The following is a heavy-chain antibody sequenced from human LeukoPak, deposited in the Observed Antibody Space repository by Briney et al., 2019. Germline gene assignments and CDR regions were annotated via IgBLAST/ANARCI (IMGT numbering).Heavy chain of an antibody. CDR3: ARESMLGSGYYYEYFDY. CDR2: ISGSGGST. Sequence: GGSLRLSCAASGFTFSSYAMSWVRQAPGKGLEWVSAISGSGGSTYYADSVKGRFTISRDNSKNTLYLQMNSLRAEDTAVYYCARESMLGSGYYYEYFDYWGQGTLVTVSS. V-gene: IGHV3-23*01. J-gene: IGHJ4*02. CDR1: GFTFSSYA. D-gene: IGHD3-22*01.